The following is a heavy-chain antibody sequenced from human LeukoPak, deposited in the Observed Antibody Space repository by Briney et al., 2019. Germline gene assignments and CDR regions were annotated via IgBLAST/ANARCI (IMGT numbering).Heavy chain of an antibody. CDR1: GFTFTNVW. J-gene: IGHJ4*02. CDR3: TTDRGSV. Sequence: GGSLRLSCAASGFTFTNVWISWVRQTPWKGLEWVGRIKSKSDGETTDYAAPVKGRFTISRDDAKTMVYLQMNSLKSEDTAVYYCTTDRGSVWGQGTLVTVSS. V-gene: IGHV3-15*01. CDR2: IKSKSDGETT.